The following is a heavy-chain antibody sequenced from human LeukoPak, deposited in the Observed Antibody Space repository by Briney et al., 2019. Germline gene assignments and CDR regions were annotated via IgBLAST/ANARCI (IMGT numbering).Heavy chain of an antibody. CDR1: GFTFSDYY. Sequence: PGGSLRLSCAASGFTFSDYYMSWIRQAPGKGLEWVANIKQDGSEKYYVDSVKGRFTISRDNAKNSLYLQMNSLRAEDTAVYYCAREEGGYSGYFDYWGQGTLVTVSS. D-gene: IGHD5-12*01. CDR3: AREEGGYSGYFDY. J-gene: IGHJ4*02. CDR2: IKQDGSEK. V-gene: IGHV3-7*01.